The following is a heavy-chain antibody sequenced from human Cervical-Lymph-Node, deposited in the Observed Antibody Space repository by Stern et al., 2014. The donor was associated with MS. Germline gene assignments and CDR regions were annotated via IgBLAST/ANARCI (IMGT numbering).Heavy chain of an antibody. V-gene: IGHV3-74*01. CDR2: ISSILTIV. CDR3: ARDFTDGYNDFDT. Sequence: EVQLVESGGGLVQPGGSLRLSCAATGFRLSDYWMHWVRQAPGKGPLWVARISSILTIVNYADSAEGRFTLSRDNAKNTMYLQMNGLTSEDTAVYYCARDFTDGYNDFDTWGQGTLVTVSS. J-gene: IGHJ4*02. CDR1: GFRLSDYW. D-gene: IGHD5-24*01.